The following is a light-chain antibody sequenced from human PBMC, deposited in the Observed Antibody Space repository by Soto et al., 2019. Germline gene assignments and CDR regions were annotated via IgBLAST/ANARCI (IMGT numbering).Light chain of an antibody. CDR1: SSSIGAGYD. CDR2: GNS. CDR3: QSYDSSLSGSNWV. J-gene: IGLJ3*02. V-gene: IGLV1-40*01. Sequence: QSVVTQPPSVSGAPGQRVTVSCTGSSSSIGAGYDVHWYQQLPGTAPKLLIYGNSNRPSGVPDRFSGSKSGTSASLAITGLQAEDEADYYCQSYDSSLSGSNWVFGGGTKVTVL.